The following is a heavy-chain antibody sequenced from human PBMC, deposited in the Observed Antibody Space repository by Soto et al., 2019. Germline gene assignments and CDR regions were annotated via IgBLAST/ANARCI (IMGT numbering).Heavy chain of an antibody. D-gene: IGHD3-10*01. J-gene: IGHJ6*02. CDR3: ARELWFGELYHYYYGMDV. CDR2: IYHSGST. V-gene: IGHV4-4*02. Sequence: PSETLSLTCAVSGGSISSSNWWSWVRQPPGKGLEWIGEIYHSGSTNYNPSLKSRVTISVDKSKNQFSLKLSSVTAADTAVYYCARELWFGELYHYYYGMDVWGQGTTVTVSS. CDR1: GGSISSSNW.